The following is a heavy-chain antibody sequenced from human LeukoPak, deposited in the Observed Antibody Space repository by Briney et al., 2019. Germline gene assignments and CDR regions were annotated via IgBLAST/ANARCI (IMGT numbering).Heavy chain of an antibody. CDR3: ARARYGGNSCFDY. D-gene: IGHD4-23*01. CDR2: ISGSGGST. CDR1: GFTFSSYG. Sequence: GGSLRLSCAASGFTFSSYGMSWVRQAPGKGLEWVSAISGSGGSTYYADSVKGRFTISRDNSKNTLYLQMNSLRAEDTAVYYCARARYGGNSCFDYWGQGTLVTVSS. V-gene: IGHV3-23*01. J-gene: IGHJ4*02.